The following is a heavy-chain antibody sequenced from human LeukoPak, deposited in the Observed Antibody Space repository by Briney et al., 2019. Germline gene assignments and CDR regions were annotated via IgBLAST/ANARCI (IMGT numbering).Heavy chain of an antibody. CDR3: ARDRVNNNWFFVGDY. Sequence: TGGSLRLSCAVSGFTFSSYTMHWVRQAPGKGLEWVSSISSTNRYIYYADSVQGRFTISRDNAKNSLYLQMNSLRAEDTAVYYCARDRVNNNWFFVGDYWGQGALVTVSS. V-gene: IGHV3-21*01. CDR2: ISSTNRYI. D-gene: IGHD1-1*01. CDR1: GFTFSSYT. J-gene: IGHJ4*02.